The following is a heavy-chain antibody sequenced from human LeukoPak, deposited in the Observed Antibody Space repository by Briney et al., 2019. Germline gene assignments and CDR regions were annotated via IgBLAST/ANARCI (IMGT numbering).Heavy chain of an antibody. V-gene: IGHV3-23*01. J-gene: IGHJ4*02. D-gene: IGHD3-22*01. CDR1: GFTISSYA. CDR2: ISGSGGST. Sequence: GGTLRLSCAASGFTISSYAMSWVRQAPGKGLEWVSAISGSGGSTYYADSVKGRFTISRVNSKNTLYLQMNSLRAEDTAVYYCAKTRPYYDSREFDYWGQGTLVTVSS. CDR3: AKTRPYYDSREFDY.